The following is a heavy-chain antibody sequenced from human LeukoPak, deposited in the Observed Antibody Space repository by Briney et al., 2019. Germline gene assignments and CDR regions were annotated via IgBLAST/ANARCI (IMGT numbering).Heavy chain of an antibody. Sequence: GGSLRLSCAASGFTFTNYGMGWVRQGPGKGLVWVSRINSDGSSTSYADSVKGRFTISRDNSKNTLYLQMNSLRAEDTAVYYCARRAGAYSHPYDYWGQGTLVTVSS. J-gene: IGHJ4*02. CDR1: GFTFTNYG. D-gene: IGHD4/OR15-4a*01. V-gene: IGHV3-74*01. CDR2: INSDGSST. CDR3: ARRAGAYSHPYDY.